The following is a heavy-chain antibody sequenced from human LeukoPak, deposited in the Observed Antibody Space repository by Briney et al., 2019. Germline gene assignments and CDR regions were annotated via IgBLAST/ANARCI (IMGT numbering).Heavy chain of an antibody. Sequence: GGSLRLSCAASGFTFSNAWMSWVRQAPGKGLEWVGRIKSKTDGGTTDYAAPVKGRFTISRDDSKNTLYLQMNSLKTEDTAVHYCTNGRYYYGMDVWGQGTTVTVSS. J-gene: IGHJ6*02. CDR2: IKSKTDGGTT. CDR3: TNGRYYYGMDV. D-gene: IGHD2-8*01. V-gene: IGHV3-15*01. CDR1: GFTFSNAW.